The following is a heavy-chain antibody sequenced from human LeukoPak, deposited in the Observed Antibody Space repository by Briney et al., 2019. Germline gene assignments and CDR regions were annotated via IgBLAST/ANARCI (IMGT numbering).Heavy chain of an antibody. Sequence: SETLSLTCTVSGGSISSYYWSWIRQPPGKGLEWIGYIYYSGSTNYNPSLKSRVTISVDTSKNQFSLKLSSVTAADTAVYYCARDTFQAIDYWGQGTLVTVSS. CDR3: ARDTFQAIDY. CDR1: GGSISSYY. J-gene: IGHJ4*02. D-gene: IGHD2-21*01. CDR2: IYYSGST. V-gene: IGHV4-59*01.